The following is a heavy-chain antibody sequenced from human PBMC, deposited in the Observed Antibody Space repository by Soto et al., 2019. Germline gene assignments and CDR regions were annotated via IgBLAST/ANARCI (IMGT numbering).Heavy chain of an antibody. J-gene: IGHJ4*02. D-gene: IGHD1-26*01. CDR3: AREWELLHFDY. CDR2: IIPIFGTA. V-gene: IGHV1-69*13. Sequence: ASVKVSCKAAGCTVSSDAISCVRQAPGQVLEWMGGIIPIFGTANYAQKFQGRVTITADESTSTAYMELSSLSSEDTAVYYCAREWELLHFDYWGQGTLVTVSS. CDR1: GCTVSSDA.